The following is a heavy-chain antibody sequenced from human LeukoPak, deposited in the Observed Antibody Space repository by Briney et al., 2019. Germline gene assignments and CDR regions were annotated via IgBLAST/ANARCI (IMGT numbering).Heavy chain of an antibody. CDR1: GFTFSSYS. V-gene: IGHV3-48*01. D-gene: IGHD3-3*01. CDR2: ISSSTI. J-gene: IGHJ4*02. CDR3: ARGTDFWSGYYNFLDY. Sequence: GGSLRLSCAASGFTFSSYSMNWVRQAPGKGLEWVSYISSSTIYYADSVKGRFTISRDNAKNSLYLQMNSLRAEDTAVYYCARGTDFWSGYYNFLDYWGQGTLVTVSS.